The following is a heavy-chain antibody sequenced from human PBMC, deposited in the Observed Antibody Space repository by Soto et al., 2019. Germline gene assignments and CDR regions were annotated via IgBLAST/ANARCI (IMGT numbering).Heavy chain of an antibody. J-gene: IGHJ6*03. D-gene: IGHD6-6*01. CDR1: GFSFRNYA. CDR3: AKAGAARWISNYYMDV. V-gene: IGHV3-23*01. Sequence: GGSLRLSCAASGFSFRNYAMTWVRQAPGKGLEWVSIISGSGGSAFHADPVKGRFTISRDNSKNTLYLQVNSLRAEDTAIYYCAKAGAARWISNYYMDVWGKGTTVTVSS. CDR2: ISGSGGSA.